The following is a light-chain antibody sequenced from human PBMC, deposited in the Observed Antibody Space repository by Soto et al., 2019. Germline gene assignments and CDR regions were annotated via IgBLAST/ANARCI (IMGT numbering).Light chain of an antibody. V-gene: IGLV1-47*02. CDR3: ASWDDRLGAVI. CDR2: SNN. J-gene: IGLJ2*01. Sequence: QSALTQPPSASVTPGQKVFISCSGSSSNIGGTNYAYWYQQLPGAAPKLLMHSNNLRPSGVPERISGSKFGTAASLAISGLRSEDEAVYYCASWDDRLGAVIFGGGTKLTVL. CDR1: SSNIGGTNY.